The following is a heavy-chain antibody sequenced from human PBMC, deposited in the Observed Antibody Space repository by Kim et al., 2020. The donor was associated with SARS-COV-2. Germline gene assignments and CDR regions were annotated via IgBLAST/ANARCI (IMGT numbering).Heavy chain of an antibody. J-gene: IGHJ4*02. CDR2: T. Sequence: TYYNPSHKSRVTIAVDTSKNQVSLKLSSVTAADTAVYYCARGSEDTVRVYWGQGTLVTVSS. V-gene: IGHV4-31*02. D-gene: IGHD4-4*01. CDR3: ARGSEDTVRVY.